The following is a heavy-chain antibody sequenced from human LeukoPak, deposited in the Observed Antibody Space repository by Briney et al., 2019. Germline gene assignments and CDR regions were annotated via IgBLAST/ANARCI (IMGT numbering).Heavy chain of an antibody. J-gene: IGHJ6*02. Sequence: PSETLSLTCAVSGGSISSGGYSWSWIRQPPGKGLEWIGYIYHSGSTYYNPSLKSRVTISVDRSKNQFSLKLSSVTAADTAVYYCVRDNYYGSGSPMDVWGQGTTVTVSS. CDR1: GGSISSGGYS. D-gene: IGHD3-10*01. CDR2: IYHSGST. V-gene: IGHV4-30-2*01. CDR3: VRDNYYGSGSPMDV.